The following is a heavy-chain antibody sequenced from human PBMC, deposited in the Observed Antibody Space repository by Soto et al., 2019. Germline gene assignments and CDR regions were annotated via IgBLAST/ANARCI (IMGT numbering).Heavy chain of an antibody. V-gene: IGHV4-34*01. D-gene: IGHD5-18*01. CDR2: INHSGST. Sequence: QLQQWGAGLLKPSETLSLTCAVYGGSFSGYYWSWIRQPXXKGLEWIGEINHSGSTNYNPSLKSRVTISVDTSKNQFSLKLSSVTAADTAVYYCAKDSYGASMSNWGQGTLVTVSS. J-gene: IGHJ4*02. CDR3: AKDSYGASMSN. CDR1: GGSFSGYY.